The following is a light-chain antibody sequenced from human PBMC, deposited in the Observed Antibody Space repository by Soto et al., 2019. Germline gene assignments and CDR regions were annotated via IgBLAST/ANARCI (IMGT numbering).Light chain of an antibody. CDR2: KIS. V-gene: IGKV2-24*01. J-gene: IGKJ5*01. Sequence: DIVMTQTPLSSPVTLGQPASISCRSSQSLVPSDGNTYLSWLQQRPGQPPRLLIYKISDRFYGGPDRFSGSGAGTDFTLKISRVQAEDGGVSYCMQATQFPFTFGQGTRLELK. CDR1: QSLVPSDGNTY. CDR3: MQATQFPFT.